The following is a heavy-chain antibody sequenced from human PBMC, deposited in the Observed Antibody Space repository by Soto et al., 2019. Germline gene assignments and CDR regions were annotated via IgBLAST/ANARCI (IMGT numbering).Heavy chain of an antibody. CDR3: ARDGRGVPAAHNGFDP. V-gene: IGHV1-2*02. CDR2: INPNSGGT. Sequence: QVQLVQSGAEVKKPGASVKVSCKASGYTFTGYYMHWVRQAPGQGLEWMGWINPNSGGTNYAQKFQGRVTMTRDTSISTAYMALSRLRSEDTAVYYGARDGRGVPAAHNGFDPWGQGTLVTVSS. D-gene: IGHD2-2*01. J-gene: IGHJ5*02. CDR1: GYTFTGYY.